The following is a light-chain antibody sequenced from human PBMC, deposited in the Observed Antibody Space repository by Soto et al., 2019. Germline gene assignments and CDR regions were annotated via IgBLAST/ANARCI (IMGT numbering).Light chain of an antibody. V-gene: IGLV2-14*03. CDR3: SSYTTSNTVI. CDR1: SSDVGAYNY. J-gene: IGLJ2*01. Sequence: QSVLTQPASLSGSPGQSITISCTGTSSDVGAYNYVSWYQQHPGKAPKLMIYAVNDRPSGVSDRFSGSKSGNTASLTISGFQAEDEADYYCSSYTTSNTVIFGGGTQLTVL. CDR2: AVN.